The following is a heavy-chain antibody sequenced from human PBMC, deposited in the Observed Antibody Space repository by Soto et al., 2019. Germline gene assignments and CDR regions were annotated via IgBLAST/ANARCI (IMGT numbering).Heavy chain of an antibody. CDR3: AGGRGVEGATHEE. CDR1: GFTFSSYG. V-gene: IGHV3-30*03. J-gene: IGHJ4*02. D-gene: IGHD1-26*01. Sequence: QVQLVESGGGVVQPGRSLRLSCAASGFTFSSYGMHWVRQAPGKGLEWVAVISYDGSNKYYADSVKGQFTISRDNSKNTRYLQMNSLRAEDTAVYYCAGGRGVEGATHEEWGQGILVTVSS. CDR2: ISYDGSNK.